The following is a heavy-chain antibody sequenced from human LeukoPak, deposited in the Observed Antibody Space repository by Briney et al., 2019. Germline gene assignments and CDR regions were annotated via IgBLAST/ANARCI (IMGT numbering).Heavy chain of an antibody. Sequence: PGGSLRLSCAASGFTFSSYAMSWVRQAPGKGLEWVSGIGVGGTTYYADSVKGRFTISRDTSKNTLYLQMNSLRAEDTAVYYCAKAQGYYDCWGQGTLVTVSS. D-gene: IGHD3-22*01. V-gene: IGHV3-23*01. CDR2: IGVGGTT. CDR3: AKAQGYYDC. CDR1: GFTFSSYA. J-gene: IGHJ4*02.